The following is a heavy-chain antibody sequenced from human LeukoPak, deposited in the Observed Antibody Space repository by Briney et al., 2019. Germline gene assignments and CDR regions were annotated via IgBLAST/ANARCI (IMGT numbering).Heavy chain of an antibody. D-gene: IGHD3-10*01. CDR3: ARDNVTMVRGVIIGFFDY. CDR2: ISTYHGDT. CDR1: GYTFNNYG. V-gene: IGHV1-18*01. J-gene: IGHJ4*02. Sequence: ASVKVSCKASGYTFNNYGISWVRQAPGQGLEWMGWISTYHGDTNYAQKLQGRVTMTTDTSTSTAYMELRSLRSDDTAVYYCARDNVTMVRGVIIGFFDYWGQGTLVTVSS.